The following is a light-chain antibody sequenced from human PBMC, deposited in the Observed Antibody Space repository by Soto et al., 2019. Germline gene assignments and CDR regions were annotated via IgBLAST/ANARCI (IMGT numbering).Light chain of an antibody. J-gene: IGKJ2*01. CDR3: QHSSTSVYT. V-gene: IGKV1-39*01. CDR1: QRIGTY. Sequence: DIQMTQSPSSLSASLGDSVTITCRASQRIGTYLNWYQQKPGRAPKLLIYLTSTLQVGVPSRFSGSGSGTDFTLTSTSLHPDDFATYYCQHSSTSVYTFGQGTKLEIK. CDR2: LTS.